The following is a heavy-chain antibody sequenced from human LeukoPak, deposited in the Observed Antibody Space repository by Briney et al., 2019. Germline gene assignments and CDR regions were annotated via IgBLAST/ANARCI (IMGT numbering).Heavy chain of an antibody. J-gene: IGHJ4*02. CDR1: GGSISSGSYY. Sequence: PSQTLSLTCTVSGGSISSGSYYWSWIRQPAGKGLEWIGRIYTSGSTNYNPSLKSRVTISVDTSKNQFSLKLSSVTAADTAVYYCAREEAILMYYFDYWGQGTLVTVSS. D-gene: IGHD2-2*02. V-gene: IGHV4-61*02. CDR2: IYTSGST. CDR3: AREEAILMYYFDY.